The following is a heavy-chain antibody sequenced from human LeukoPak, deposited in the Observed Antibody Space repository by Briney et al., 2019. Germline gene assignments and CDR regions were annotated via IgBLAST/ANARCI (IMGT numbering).Heavy chain of an antibody. CDR1: GVSLTRGNW. CDR2: VFHSGTT. V-gene: IGHV4-4*02. CDR3: ARALKSGVGEVHIPDY. J-gene: IGHJ4*02. D-gene: IGHD3-10*01. Sequence: PSGTLSLTCAVSGVSLTRGNWWTWVRQPPGEGLEWIGEVFHSGTTNYNPSLKSRVTISVDKSKNQFSLRLTSVTAADTAVYYCARALKSGVGEVHIPDYWGQGTLVTVSS.